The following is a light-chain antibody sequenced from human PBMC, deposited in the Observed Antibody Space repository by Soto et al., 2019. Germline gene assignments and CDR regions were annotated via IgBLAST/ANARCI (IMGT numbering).Light chain of an antibody. CDR1: QSISSW. V-gene: IGKV1-5*01. J-gene: IGKJ1*01. Sequence: DNQMTQSPSTMSASVRDRVAITFVASQSISSWLAWYQQKPGKAPKLLIYDASSLESGVPSRFSGSGSGTDFTLTISILQPDDFATYYCQQYTSYSWTSGQGTNADIK. CDR2: DAS. CDR3: QQYTSYSWT.